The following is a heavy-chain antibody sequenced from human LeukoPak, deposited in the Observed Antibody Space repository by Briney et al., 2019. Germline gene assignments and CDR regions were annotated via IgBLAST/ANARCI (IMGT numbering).Heavy chain of an antibody. CDR2: IRYDGSYK. Sequence: GGSLRLSCAASGFTFSSYGMHWVRQAPGKGLEWVAFIRYDGSYKYYADSVKGRFTISRDNAKNTLYLQMNSLRAEDTAVYYCARYADGIFYWGQGTLVTVSS. CDR3: ARYADGIFY. J-gene: IGHJ4*02. D-gene: IGHD1-14*01. V-gene: IGHV3-30*02. CDR1: GFTFSSYG.